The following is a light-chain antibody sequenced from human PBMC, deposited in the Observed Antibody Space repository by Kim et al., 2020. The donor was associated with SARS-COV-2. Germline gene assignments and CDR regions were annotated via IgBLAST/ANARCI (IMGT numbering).Light chain of an antibody. CDR1: NIGAYS. Sequence: SYELTQPPSVSVAPGKTATITCGGNNIGAYSVHWYQQKPGQAPVLVIYYDRDRPSGIPERFSGSHSGDTATLTISRVDAGDEADYYCQVWDSNIDHYVFGSGTKVTVL. CDR2: YDR. V-gene: IGLV3-21*01. J-gene: IGLJ1*01. CDR3: QVWDSNIDHYV.